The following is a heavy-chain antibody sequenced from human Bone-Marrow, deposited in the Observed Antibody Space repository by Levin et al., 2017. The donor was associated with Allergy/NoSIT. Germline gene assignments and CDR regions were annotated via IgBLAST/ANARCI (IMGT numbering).Heavy chain of an antibody. V-gene: IGHV3-30*09. CDR1: GFNFGGFA. CDR2: ITFDGSNV. J-gene: IGHJ4*02. D-gene: IGHD3-3*01. Sequence: PPGGSLRLSCVGSGFNFGGFAMHWVRQTPDKRLEWVGVITFDGSNVYYADSVMGRFAFSRDNSNNTLYLHMTAVRPEDTGIYFCARISGVLIVPPPDYWGQGTLVTVSS. CDR3: ARISGVLIVPPPDY.